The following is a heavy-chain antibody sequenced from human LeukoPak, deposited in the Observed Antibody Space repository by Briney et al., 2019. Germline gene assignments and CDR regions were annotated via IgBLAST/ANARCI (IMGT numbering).Heavy chain of an antibody. CDR2: ISVYNVNT. V-gene: IGHV1-18*01. CDR3: ARVLSGTTALDY. CDR1: GYTFTSYR. Sequence: ASVKVSCKASGYTFTSYRISWVRQAPGQGLEWMGGISVYNVNTNYAQKFQGRVTITTDTSTSTAYMELRSLRSDDTAVYYCARVLSGTTALDYWGQGPVVPVSS. D-gene: IGHD1-20*01. J-gene: IGHJ4*02.